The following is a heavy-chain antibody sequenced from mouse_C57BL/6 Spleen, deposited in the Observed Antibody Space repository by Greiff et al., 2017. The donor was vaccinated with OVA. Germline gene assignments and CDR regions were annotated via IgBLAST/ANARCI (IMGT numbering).Heavy chain of an antibody. Sequence: QVQLQQSGTELVKPGASVKLSCKASGYTFTSYWMHWVKQRPGQGLEWIGNINPSNGGTNYNEKFKSKATLTVDKSSSTAYMQLSSLTSEDSAVYYCARIANSYYYAMDYWGQGTSVTVSS. V-gene: IGHV1-53*01. J-gene: IGHJ4*01. CDR1: GYTFTSYW. D-gene: IGHD2-12*01. CDR3: ARIANSYYYAMDY. CDR2: INPSNGGT.